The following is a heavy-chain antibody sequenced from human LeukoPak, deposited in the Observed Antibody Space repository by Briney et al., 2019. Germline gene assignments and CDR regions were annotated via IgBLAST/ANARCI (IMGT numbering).Heavy chain of an antibody. V-gene: IGHV1-2*04. Sequence: GASVKVSCKASGYTFTGYYMHWVRQAPGQGLEWMGWINPNSGGTNYAQKFQGWVTMTRDTSISTAYMELSRLRSDDTAVYYCARSDIAVAGKGYFDYWGQGTLVTVSS. D-gene: IGHD6-19*01. CDR3: ARSDIAVAGKGYFDY. J-gene: IGHJ4*02. CDR1: GYTFTGYY. CDR2: INPNSGGT.